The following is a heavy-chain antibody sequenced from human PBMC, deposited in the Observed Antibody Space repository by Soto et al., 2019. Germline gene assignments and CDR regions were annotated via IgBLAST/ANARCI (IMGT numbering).Heavy chain of an antibody. D-gene: IGHD1-1*01. J-gene: IGHJ4*02. CDR1: GFTFSSYA. Sequence: LRLSCAASGFTFSSYAMHWVRQAPGKGLEWVAVISYDGSNKYYADSVKGRFTISRDNPKNTLYLQMNSLRAEDTAVYYCARSQQPIYWGQGTLVTVSS. V-gene: IGHV3-30-3*01. CDR3: ARSQQPIY. CDR2: ISYDGSNK.